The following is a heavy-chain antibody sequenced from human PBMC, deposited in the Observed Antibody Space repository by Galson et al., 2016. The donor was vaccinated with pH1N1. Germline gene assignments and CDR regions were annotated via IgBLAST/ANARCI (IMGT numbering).Heavy chain of an antibody. Sequence: TLSLTCTVSNGSISSDDYYWTWIRQPPGKGLEWIGYIYYSGTTYYNPALKSRVTISIDTSKNQFSLKLNSVTAADTAIYFCARVGITIVRGAIDYWGQGILVTVSS. D-gene: IGHD3-10*01. CDR3: ARVGITIVRGAIDY. V-gene: IGHV4-30-4*08. CDR2: IYYSGTT. J-gene: IGHJ4*02. CDR1: NGSISSDDYY.